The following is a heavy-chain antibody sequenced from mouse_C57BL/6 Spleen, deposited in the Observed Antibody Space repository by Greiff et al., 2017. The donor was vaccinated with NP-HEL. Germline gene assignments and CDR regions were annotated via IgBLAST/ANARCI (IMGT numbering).Heavy chain of an antibody. CDR3: ARDRSYGYFDV. V-gene: IGHV3-6*01. CDR2: ISYDGSN. Sequence: EVKLQESGPGLVKPSQSLSLTCSVTGYSITSGYYWNWIRQFPGNKLEWMGYISYDGSNNYNPSLKNRISINRDTSKNQFFLKLNSVTTEDTATYYCARDRSYGYFDVWGTGTTVTVSS. CDR1: GYSITSGYY. J-gene: IGHJ1*03.